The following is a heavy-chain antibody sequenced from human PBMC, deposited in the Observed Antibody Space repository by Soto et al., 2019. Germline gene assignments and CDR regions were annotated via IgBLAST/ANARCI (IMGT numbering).Heavy chain of an antibody. Sequence: GESLKLSCTGSGYSFTSYWISWVRQMPGKGLEWMGRIDPSDSYTNYSPSFQGHVTISADKSISTAYLQWSSLKASDTAMYYCASTLGDYDSSGYQTWGQGTLVTVSS. CDR3: ASTLGDYDSSGYQT. V-gene: IGHV5-10-1*01. J-gene: IGHJ5*02. D-gene: IGHD3-22*01. CDR2: IDPSDSYT. CDR1: GYSFTSYW.